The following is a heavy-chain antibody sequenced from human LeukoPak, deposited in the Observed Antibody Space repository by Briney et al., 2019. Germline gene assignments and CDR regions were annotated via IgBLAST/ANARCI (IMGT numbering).Heavy chain of an antibody. V-gene: IGHV4-4*07. Sequence: PSETLSLSCSVSGGSISTYYWSWIRQPAGKGLEWIGRIYTTGGTNYNPSLKSRVTMSVDTSKNQFSLKLTSVTAADTAVYYCARDRGDYGGYNWFDPWGQGTLVTVSS. D-gene: IGHD4-17*01. CDR3: ARDRGDYGGYNWFDP. CDR1: GGSISTYY. CDR2: IYTTGGT. J-gene: IGHJ5*02.